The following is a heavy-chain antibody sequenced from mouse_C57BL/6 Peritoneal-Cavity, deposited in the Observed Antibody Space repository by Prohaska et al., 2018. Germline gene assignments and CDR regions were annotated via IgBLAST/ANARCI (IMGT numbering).Heavy chain of an antibody. D-gene: IGHD2-1*01. CDR2: IYPSVSYT. CDR1: GYTFTSYW. V-gene: IGHV1-50*01. J-gene: IGHJ3*01. CDR3: ALYGNYGN. Sequence: QVQLQQPGAELVKPGASVKLSCKASGYTFTSYWMQWVKQRPGQGLEWCGVIYPSVSYTNYNQKFKGKATLTVDTSSSTAYMQLSSLTSEDSAVYYCALYGNYGNWGQGTLVTVSA.